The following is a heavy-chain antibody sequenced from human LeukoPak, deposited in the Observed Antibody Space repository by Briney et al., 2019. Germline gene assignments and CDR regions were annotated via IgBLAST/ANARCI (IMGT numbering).Heavy chain of an antibody. CDR1: GYTFINNW. Sequence: ASVKVSCKASGYTFINNWMHWVRQAPGQGPEWVGLINPTGTTTLYAQKFQGRVTLTRDMSTSTDYMELRSPKSEDTAVYYCARDNSVGDIAWWFDPWGQGTLVTVSS. V-gene: IGHV1-46*01. J-gene: IGHJ5*02. CDR2: INPTGTTT. CDR3: ARDNSVGDIAWWFDP. D-gene: IGHD3-10*01.